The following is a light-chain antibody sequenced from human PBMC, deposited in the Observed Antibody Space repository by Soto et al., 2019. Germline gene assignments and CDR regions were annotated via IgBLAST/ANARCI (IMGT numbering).Light chain of an antibody. Sequence: DIQMTQSPSTLSASVGDRVTITCRASQSISNCLAWYQQKPGKAPKLLIYDASSLESGVPSRFSGSGSGTADTLTISSQQPADVATYYYQQYNSYSRYTFGQGTKLEIK. V-gene: IGKV1-5*01. CDR1: QSISNC. CDR3: QQYNSYSRYT. CDR2: DAS. J-gene: IGKJ2*01.